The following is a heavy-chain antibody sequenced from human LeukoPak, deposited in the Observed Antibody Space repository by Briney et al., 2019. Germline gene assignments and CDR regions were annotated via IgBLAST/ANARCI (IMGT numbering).Heavy chain of an antibody. V-gene: IGHV6-1*01. J-gene: IGHJ6*03. Sequence: QTPSLTCALSGDSLSSNSAAWDWIRQSPSRGLEWLGRTYYRAERSNDYAVSVKCRITINPDTSKNQFSLQLNSVTPHDTAVYYCARETLYFPGPDYFYYMDVWGKGTTVTVSS. CDR1: GDSLSSNSAA. CDR2: TYYRAERSN. CDR3: ARETLYFPGPDYFYYMDV. D-gene: IGHD2-15*01.